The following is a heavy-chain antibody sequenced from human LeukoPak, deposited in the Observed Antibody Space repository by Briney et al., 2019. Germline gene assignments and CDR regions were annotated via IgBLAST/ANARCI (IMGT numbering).Heavy chain of an antibody. Sequence: GGSLRLSCAASGFTFSSYNMNWVRQAPGKGLEWVTSISSSSSYIHYADSVKGRFTISRDNAKNSLYLQMNSLRAEDTAVYYCARRAYDSSGSNTRYFQHWGQGTLVTASS. J-gene: IGHJ1*01. CDR3: ARRAYDSSGSNTRYFQH. CDR1: GFTFSSYN. V-gene: IGHV3-21*01. CDR2: ISSSSSYI. D-gene: IGHD3-22*01.